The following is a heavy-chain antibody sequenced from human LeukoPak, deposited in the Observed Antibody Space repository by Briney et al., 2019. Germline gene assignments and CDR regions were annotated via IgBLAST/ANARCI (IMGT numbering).Heavy chain of an antibody. V-gene: IGHV1-2*02. CDR3: AREMATIGNRMNLDY. D-gene: IGHD5-24*01. J-gene: IGHJ4*02. Sequence: GASVKVSCKASGYTFTSYYMHWVRQAPGQGLEWMGWINPNSGGTNYAQKFQGRVTMTRDTSISTAYMELSRLRSDDTAVYYCAREMATIGNRMNLDYWGQGTLVTVSS. CDR1: GYTFTSYY. CDR2: INPNSGGT.